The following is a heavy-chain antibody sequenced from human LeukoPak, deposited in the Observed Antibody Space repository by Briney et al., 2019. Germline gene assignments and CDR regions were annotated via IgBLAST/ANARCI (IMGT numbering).Heavy chain of an antibody. CDR2: ISSCSSYI. Sequence: PGGSLRLSCAASGFTFSSYSMNWVRQAPGKGLEWVSSISSCSSYIYYADSVKGRFTISRDNAKNSLYLQMNSLRAEDTAVYYCAAKQEGAFDIWGQGTMVTVSS. V-gene: IGHV3-21*01. CDR3: AAKQEGAFDI. CDR1: GFTFSSYS. J-gene: IGHJ3*02. D-gene: IGHD4/OR15-4a*01.